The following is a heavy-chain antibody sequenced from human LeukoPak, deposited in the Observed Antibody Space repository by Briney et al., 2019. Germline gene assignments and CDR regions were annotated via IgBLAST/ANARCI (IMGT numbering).Heavy chain of an antibody. J-gene: IGHJ4*02. D-gene: IGHD3-10*01. CDR3: ARHPELYFFDY. CDR1: GVSISSYY. V-gene: IGHV4-59*08. CDR2: ISYSGST. Sequence: SETLSLTCSVSGVSISSYYWSWIRQPPGKGLEWIGYISYSGSTNYNPSLKSRVTISADTSKNQVSLTLSSVTAADTAVYYCARHPELYFFDYWGQGTLVTVSS.